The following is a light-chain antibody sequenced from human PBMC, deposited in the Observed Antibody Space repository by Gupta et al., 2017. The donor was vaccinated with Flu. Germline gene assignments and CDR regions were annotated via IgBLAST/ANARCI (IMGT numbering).Light chain of an antibody. CDR3: SSYTSTSALVL. CDR1: TTDIGSYNY. CDR2: EVR. Sequence: QSALTQPASMSGSPGQSITISCTGTTTDIGSYNYVSWYQQHPGMAPKLLISEVRNRPSGVSHRFSGSKSGTTASLTISGLQAEDEADYYCSSYTSTSALVLFGGGTKLTVL. V-gene: IGLV2-14*01. J-gene: IGLJ3*02.